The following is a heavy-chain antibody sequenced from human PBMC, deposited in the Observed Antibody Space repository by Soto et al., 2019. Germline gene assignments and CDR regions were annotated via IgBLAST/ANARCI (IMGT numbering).Heavy chain of an antibody. D-gene: IGHD3-10*01. CDR3: AREDYGAFYFDY. V-gene: IGHV3-30-3*01. J-gene: IGHJ4*02. CDR2: LSYDGSNK. Sequence: QVQLAESGGGVVQPGESLRLSCAASEFTFSHYAMHWVRQAPGKGLEWVAILSYDGSNKYYADSVKGRFTISRANPKNTLYLQMNSLRAEDTAIYYCAREDYGAFYFDYWGQGALVTVSS. CDR1: EFTFSHYA.